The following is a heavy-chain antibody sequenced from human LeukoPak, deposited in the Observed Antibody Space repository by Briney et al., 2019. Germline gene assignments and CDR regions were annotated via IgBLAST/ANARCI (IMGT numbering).Heavy chain of an antibody. D-gene: IGHD1-26*01. CDR2: ITTSSTYI. CDR1: GFTFSSYS. Sequence: GGSLRLSCAASGFTFSSYSMNWVRQAPGKGLEWVSSITTSSTYIYYADSVKGRFTISRDNAKNSLYLQMNSLRAEDTAVYFCARDPYSGSYGPYYYYFMDVWGKGTTVTISS. J-gene: IGHJ6*03. CDR3: ARDPYSGSYGPYYYYFMDV. V-gene: IGHV3-21*01.